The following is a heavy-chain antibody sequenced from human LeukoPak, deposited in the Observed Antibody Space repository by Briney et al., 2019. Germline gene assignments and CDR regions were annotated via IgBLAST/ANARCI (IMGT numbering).Heavy chain of an antibody. CDR2: IYYSGST. CDR3: ARTPAPEIIVAAGTGSMAYYYYGMDV. J-gene: IGHJ6*02. D-gene: IGHD6-13*01. Sequence: SETLSLTCTVSGGSISSYYWSWIRQPPGKGLEWIGYIYYSGSTNYNPSLKSRVTISVDTSKNQFSLQLRSATTAATAVYYCARTPAPEIIVAAGTGSMAYYYYGMDVWGQGTTVTVSS. V-gene: IGHV4-59*08. CDR1: GGSISSYY.